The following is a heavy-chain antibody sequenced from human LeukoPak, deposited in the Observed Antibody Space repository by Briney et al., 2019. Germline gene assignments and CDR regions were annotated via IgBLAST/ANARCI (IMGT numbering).Heavy chain of an antibody. CDR1: GGSISSSSYY. CDR2: IFYSGRT. V-gene: IGHV4-39*01. D-gene: IGHD2-21*02. J-gene: IGHJ4*02. Sequence: VPLSLTSTVSGGSISSSSYYWGWIPRPPGKVRRGIRSIFYSGRTYYNPSLKSRVTISVDTSKNKFSLKLSSVTAADAAVYDCARHPVGTFDYWGQGTLVTVSS. CDR3: ARHPVGTFDY.